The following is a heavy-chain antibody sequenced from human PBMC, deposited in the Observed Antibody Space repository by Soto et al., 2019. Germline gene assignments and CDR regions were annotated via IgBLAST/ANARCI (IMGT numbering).Heavy chain of an antibody. Sequence: SETLSLTCAVSGGSISNSNWWSWVRQPPGKGLEWIGEIYHSGSTNYNPSLKSRVTILVDKSKNQFSLNLNSVTAADTAVYYCARANRPITMTYLNWFDPWGQGTLVTVSS. J-gene: IGHJ5*02. CDR2: IYHSGST. CDR3: ARANRPITMTYLNWFDP. CDR1: GGSISNSNW. V-gene: IGHV4-4*02. D-gene: IGHD3-22*01.